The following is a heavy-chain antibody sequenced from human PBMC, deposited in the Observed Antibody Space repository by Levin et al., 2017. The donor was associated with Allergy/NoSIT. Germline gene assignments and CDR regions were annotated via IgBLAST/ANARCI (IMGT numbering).Heavy chain of an antibody. V-gene: IGHV3-30*18. CDR2: ISYDGSNK. CDR1: GFTFSSYG. Sequence: GGSLRLSCAASGFTFSSYGMHWVRQAPGKGLEWVAVISYDGSNKYYADSVKGRFTISRDNSKNTLYLQMNSLRAEDTAVYYCAKSAWYCSSTSCLPDDYWGQGTLVTVSS. D-gene: IGHD2-2*01. CDR3: AKSAWYCSSTSCLPDDY. J-gene: IGHJ4*02.